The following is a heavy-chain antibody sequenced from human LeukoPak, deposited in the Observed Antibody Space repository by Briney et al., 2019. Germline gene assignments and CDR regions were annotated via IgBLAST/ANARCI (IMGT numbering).Heavy chain of an antibody. D-gene: IGHD7-27*01. J-gene: IGHJ4*02. CDR2: ISSSGDDT. CDR1: GFTFSSYA. Sequence: GGSLTLSCAASGFTFSSYAMSWVREAPGKGLEYISAISSSGDDTLYADSVKGRFTISRDNFKNTLYLQMNSLRAEDTAVYYCAKGQTWASVYFDSWGQGTLVTVSS. V-gene: IGHV3-23*01. CDR3: AKGQTWASVYFDS.